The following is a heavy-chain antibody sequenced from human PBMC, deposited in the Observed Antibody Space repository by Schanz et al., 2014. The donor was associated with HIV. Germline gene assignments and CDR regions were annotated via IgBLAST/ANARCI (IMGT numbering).Heavy chain of an antibody. CDR3: ARGEMVRGVVKQHVFQI. J-gene: IGHJ3*02. Sequence: QVQLVQSGAEVKKPGSSVKVSCNASGGTFSRYAISWVRQAPGQGLDWGGDINPIFGTPHYAQKFQDRVTITADESTTTAYMELSSLRSDDTAVYYCARGEMVRGVVKQHVFQIWGQGTMVTVSS. CDR2: INPIFGTP. D-gene: IGHD3-10*01. V-gene: IGHV1-69*01. CDR1: GGTFSRYA.